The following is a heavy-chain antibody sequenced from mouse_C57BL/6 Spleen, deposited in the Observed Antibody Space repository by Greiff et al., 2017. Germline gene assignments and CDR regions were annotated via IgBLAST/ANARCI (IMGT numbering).Heavy chain of an antibody. CDR2: IYPRSGNT. J-gene: IGHJ4*01. D-gene: IGHD4-1*01. Sequence: QVQLQQSGAELARPGASVKLSCKASGYTFTSYGISWVKQRTGQGLEWIGEIYPRSGNTYYNEQFKGKATLTAYKSSSTAYMELRSLTSEDSAVYFCARYWDDYYYAMDYWGQGTSVTVSS. V-gene: IGHV1-81*01. CDR1: GYTFTSYG. CDR3: ARYWDDYYYAMDY.